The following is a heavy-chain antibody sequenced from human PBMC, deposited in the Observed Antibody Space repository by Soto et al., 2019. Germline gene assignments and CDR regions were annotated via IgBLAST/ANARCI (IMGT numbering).Heavy chain of an antibody. CDR3: TTMDNYGGTLPFDY. CDR1: GFIFTDAW. CDR2: VKGKTDGGTT. J-gene: IGHJ4*02. D-gene: IGHD4-17*01. V-gene: IGHV3-15*07. Sequence: EVQLVESGGGLVKPGGSLTLSCAASGFIFTDAWMNWVRQAPGKGLEWVGHVKGKTDGGTTAYAAPVKGRFTISRDDAKTTLYLQMNSLKTEDTGVYYCTTMDNYGGTLPFDYWGQGTLVTVSS.